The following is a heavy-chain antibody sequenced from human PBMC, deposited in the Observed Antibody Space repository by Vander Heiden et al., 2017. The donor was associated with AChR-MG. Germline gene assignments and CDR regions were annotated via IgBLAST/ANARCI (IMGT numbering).Heavy chain of an antibody. J-gene: IGHJ4*02. V-gene: IGHV4-59*01. Sequence: QVQLQDSGPGLVKPSETLSLPCTVFSASLRSYYWSWIRQPPGKGLEWSGYKYYSGSTNYNPSLKSRVTISVDTSKNQFSLNLSSVTAADTAVYYCASQLASGFINYWGQGTLVTVSS. CDR1: SASLRSYY. CDR3: ASQLASGFINY. D-gene: IGHD5-12*01. CDR2: KYYSGST.